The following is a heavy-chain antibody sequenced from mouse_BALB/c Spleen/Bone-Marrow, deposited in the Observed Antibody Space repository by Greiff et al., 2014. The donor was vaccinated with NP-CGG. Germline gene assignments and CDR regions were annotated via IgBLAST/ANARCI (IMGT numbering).Heavy chain of an antibody. J-gene: IGHJ2*01. CDR2: IEPYNGGP. CDR3: ARGRSYYFDY. CDR1: GYTFATYN. Sequence: VQLQQSGPELVKPGASVKVSCKASGYTFATYNMQWVKQSHGKSLEWIGYIEPYNGGPRYNQNFKDKATLTVDKSSSTAYMRLIRLASEDSAVFSCARGRSYYFDYWGQGTTLTVSS. V-gene: IGHV1S135*01.